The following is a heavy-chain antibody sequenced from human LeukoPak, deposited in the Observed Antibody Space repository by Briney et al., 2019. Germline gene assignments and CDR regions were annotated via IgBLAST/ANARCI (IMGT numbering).Heavy chain of an antibody. D-gene: IGHD1-26*01. V-gene: IGHV3-30*02. J-gene: IGHJ4*02. CDR1: GFIFDTHD. CDR3: AKPSGSGVDY. Sequence: PGGPLRLSCGASGFIFDTHDMHWVRQAPGKGLEWVAFIRSDGYHTYYADSVKGRFTITRDNSKNTLYLQMNSLRLEDMAVYYCAKPSGSGVDYWGRGTRVTVSS. CDR2: IRSDGYHT.